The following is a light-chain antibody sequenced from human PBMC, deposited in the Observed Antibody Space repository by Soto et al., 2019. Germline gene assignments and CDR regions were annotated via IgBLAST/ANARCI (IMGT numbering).Light chain of an antibody. CDR2: GAS. CDR3: HQYGSSPT. J-gene: IGKJ4*01. CDR1: QSVSSNY. V-gene: IGKV3-20*01. Sequence: EIVLTQSPGTLSLSPGERATLSCRASQSVSSNYLAWYQQKPGQAPRLLIYGASTRATGIPDRFSGRGSGTDFTLNVSRLEPEDFAVYYCHQYGSSPTFGGGTKVEI.